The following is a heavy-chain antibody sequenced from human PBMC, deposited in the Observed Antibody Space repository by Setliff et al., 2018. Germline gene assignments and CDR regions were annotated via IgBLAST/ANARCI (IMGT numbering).Heavy chain of an antibody. Sequence: PSETLSLTCAVSGYSISSGYYWGWIRQPPGKGLEWIGSIYHIGSTYYNPSLKSRVTIPVDTSKNQFSLKLSSVTAADTAVYYCARRNGEKLDPWGQGTLVTVSS. CDR2: IYHIGST. V-gene: IGHV4-38-2*01. CDR1: GYSISSGYY. CDR3: ARRNGEKLDP. J-gene: IGHJ5*02.